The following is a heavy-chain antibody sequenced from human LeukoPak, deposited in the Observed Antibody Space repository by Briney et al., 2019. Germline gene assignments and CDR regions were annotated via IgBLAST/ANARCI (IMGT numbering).Heavy chain of an antibody. Sequence: PSETLSLTCTVSGDSMSSSHYYWVWIRQSPGKGLEWIGSINYGGTTYYNPSFKSEVTISVDTSKNQFSLKLSSVTAADTAVYYCARESAQSMIVVTFDCWGQGTLVTVSS. CDR1: GDSMSSSHYY. CDR3: ARESAQSMIVVTFDC. CDR2: INYGGTT. J-gene: IGHJ4*02. D-gene: IGHD3-22*01. V-gene: IGHV4-39*07.